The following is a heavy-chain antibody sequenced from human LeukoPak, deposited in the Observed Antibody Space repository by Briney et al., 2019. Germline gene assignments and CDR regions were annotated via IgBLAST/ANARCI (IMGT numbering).Heavy chain of an antibody. Sequence: LGESLKISCKGSGYSFTSYWIGWVRQMPGKGLEWMGIIYPGDSDTRYSPSFQGQVTISADKSISTAYLQWSSLKASDTAMYYCARHGHYGDYSYWFDPWGQGTLVTVSS. CDR1: GYSFTSYW. CDR3: ARHGHYGDYSYWFDP. V-gene: IGHV5-51*01. CDR2: IYPGDSDT. D-gene: IGHD4-17*01. J-gene: IGHJ5*02.